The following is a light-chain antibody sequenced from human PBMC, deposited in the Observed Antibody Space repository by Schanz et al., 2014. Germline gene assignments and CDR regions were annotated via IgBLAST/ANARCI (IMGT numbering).Light chain of an antibody. J-gene: IGLJ2*01. CDR1: SSDVGSYNL. CDR2: DVS. V-gene: IGLV2-14*02. Sequence: QSALTQPASVSGSPGQSITISCTGTSSDVGSYNLVSWYQQHPGKAPKLMIYDVSYRPSGVSDRFSGSKSGNTASLTISGLQAEDEADYYCSSYAGSNFVVFGGGTKLTVL. CDR3: SSYAGSNFVV.